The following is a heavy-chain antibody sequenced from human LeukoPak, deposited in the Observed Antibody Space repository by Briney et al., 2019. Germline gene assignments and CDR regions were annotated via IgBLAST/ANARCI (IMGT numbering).Heavy chain of an antibody. J-gene: IGHJ4*02. Sequence: GGSLRLSCAASGFTFSGYDMNWVRQAPGKGLEWVSYIESSSGTKYYADSVRDRFTISRDNAKNSLYLQMNSLRAEDTAVYYCARAFDYWGQGTLVTVSS. CDR2: IESSSGTK. CDR3: ARAFDY. CDR1: GFTFSGYD. V-gene: IGHV3-48*01.